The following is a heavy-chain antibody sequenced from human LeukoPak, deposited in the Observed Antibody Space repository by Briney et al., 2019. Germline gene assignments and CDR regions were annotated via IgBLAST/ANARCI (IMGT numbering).Heavy chain of an antibody. D-gene: IGHD3-10*01. CDR2: IYHSGST. Sequence: PSETLSLTCAVSGYSISSGYYWGWIRQPPGKGLEWIGSIYHSGSTYYNPSLKRRVTISVDTSKNQFSLKLSSVTAADTAVYYCARGSSYYYGSGSYYNERDNWFDPWGQGTLVTVSS. J-gene: IGHJ5*02. CDR3: ARGSSYYYGSGSYYNERDNWFDP. V-gene: IGHV4-38-2*01. CDR1: GYSISSGYY.